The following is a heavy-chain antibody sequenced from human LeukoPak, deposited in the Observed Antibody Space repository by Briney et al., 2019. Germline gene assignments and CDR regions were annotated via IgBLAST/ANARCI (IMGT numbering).Heavy chain of an antibody. CDR2: ISYDGSNK. V-gene: IGHV3-30*18. J-gene: IGHJ4*02. CDR1: GFTFSSYG. CDR3: AKLARYSYVGVYYFDY. Sequence: GGSLRLSCAASGFTFSSYGMHWVRQAPGKGLEWVAVISYDGSNKYYADSVKGRFTISRDNSKNTLYLQMNSLRAEDTAVYYCAKLARYSYVGVYYFDYWGQGTLVTVSS. D-gene: IGHD5-18*01.